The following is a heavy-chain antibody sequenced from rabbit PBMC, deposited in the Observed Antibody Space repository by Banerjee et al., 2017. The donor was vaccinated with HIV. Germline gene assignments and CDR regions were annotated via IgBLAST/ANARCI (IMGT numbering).Heavy chain of an antibody. CDR3: VREVAAKFNL. CDR1: GFSFSNKAV. J-gene: IGHJ4*01. V-gene: IGHV1S45*01. Sequence: QEQLVESGGGLVKPEGSLKLSCTASGFSFSNKAVMCWVRQAPGKGLEWIACINIVTGKTVYASWAKGRFIMSRTSSTTVFLQMNSLTAADTATYFCVREVAAKFNLWGPGTLVTVS. D-gene: IGHD4-1*01. CDR2: INIVTGKT.